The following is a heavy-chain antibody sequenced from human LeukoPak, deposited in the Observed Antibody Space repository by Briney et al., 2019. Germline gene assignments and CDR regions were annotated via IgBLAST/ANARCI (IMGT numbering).Heavy chain of an antibody. J-gene: IGHJ6*02. CDR1: GGSISSGDYY. Sequence: PSETLSLTCTVSGGSISSGDYYWSWIRQPPGKGLEWIGYIYYSGSTYYNPSLKSRVTISVDTSKNQFSLKLSSVTAADTAVYYCARAAHCGGDCYSFTYYYGMDVWGQGTTVTVSS. CDR3: ARAAHCGGDCYSFTYYYGMDV. D-gene: IGHD2-21*02. CDR2: IYYSGST. V-gene: IGHV4-30-4*01.